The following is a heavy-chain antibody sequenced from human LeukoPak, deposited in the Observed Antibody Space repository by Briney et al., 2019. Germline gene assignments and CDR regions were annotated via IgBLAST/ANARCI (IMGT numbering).Heavy chain of an antibody. J-gene: IGHJ3*02. CDR1: GFTFSSYS. V-gene: IGHV3-48*01. D-gene: IGHD5-18*01. Sequence: GGSLRLSCAASGFTFSSYSMNWVRQAPGKGLEWVSYISSSSSTIYYADSVKGRFTISRDNAKNSLYLQMNSLRAEDTAVYYCARGTAPDAFDIWGRGTMVTVSS. CDR3: ARGTAPDAFDI. CDR2: ISSSSSTI.